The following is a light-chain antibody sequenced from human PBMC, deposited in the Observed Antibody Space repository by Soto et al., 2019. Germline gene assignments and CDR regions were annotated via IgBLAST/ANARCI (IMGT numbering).Light chain of an antibody. CDR3: QQSYSTLYT. Sequence: DIQMTQSPSSLSASVGDSVTITCRASQSISSYLNWYQQKPGKAPKLLIYAASSLPSGVPSRFSGSGSGTDFTLTISSLQPEDFATYYCQQSYSTLYTFGQGTKLEIK. CDR1: QSISSY. J-gene: IGKJ2*01. CDR2: AAS. V-gene: IGKV1-39*01.